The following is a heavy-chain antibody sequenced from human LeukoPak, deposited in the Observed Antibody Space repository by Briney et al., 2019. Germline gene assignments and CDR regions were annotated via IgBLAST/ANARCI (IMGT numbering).Heavy chain of an antibody. Sequence: PSETLSLTCAVYGGSFSDYFWSWIRQPPGKGLEWIGEINHNGRTNYKPSLKSRVSISVDTSDNQFSLRLTSVTAADTAVYYCAKSNGYGLIDIWGQGTMVTVSS. CDR2: INHNGRT. V-gene: IGHV4-34*01. J-gene: IGHJ3*02. CDR1: GGSFSDYF. CDR3: AKSNGYGLIDI. D-gene: IGHD3-22*01.